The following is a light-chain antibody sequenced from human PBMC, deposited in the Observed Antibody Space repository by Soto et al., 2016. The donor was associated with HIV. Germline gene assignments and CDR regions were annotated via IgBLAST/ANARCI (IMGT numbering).Light chain of an antibody. CDR3: QVWDDYQSI. CDR2: DDS. Sequence: SYELTQPPSVSVAPGKTARITCGGDNLGSKSVNWYQQKPGQAPVLVLYDDSDRPSGIPERFSGSNSGNTATLTISRVEAGDEADYYCQVWDDYQSIFGPGTKVTVL. J-gene: IGLJ1*01. V-gene: IGLV3-21*03. CDR1: NLGSKS.